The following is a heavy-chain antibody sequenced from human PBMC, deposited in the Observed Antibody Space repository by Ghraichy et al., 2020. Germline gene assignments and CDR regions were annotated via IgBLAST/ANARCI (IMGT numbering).Heavy chain of an antibody. V-gene: IGHV6-1*01. D-gene: IGHD3-10*01. CDR2: TYYRSKWYN. CDR3: ARVLTMGTDYYYYYGMDF. Sequence: SETLSLTCAISGDSVSSNSAAWNWIRQSPSRGLEWLGRTYYRSKWYNDYAVSVKSRITINPDTSKNQFSLQLNSVTPEDTAVYYCARVLTMGTDYYYYYGMDFGAQGTTVTVSS. J-gene: IGHJ6*02. CDR1: GDSVSSNSAA.